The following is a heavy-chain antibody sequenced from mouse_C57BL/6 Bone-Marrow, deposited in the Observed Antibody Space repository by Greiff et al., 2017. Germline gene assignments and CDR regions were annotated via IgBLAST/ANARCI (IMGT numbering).Heavy chain of an antibody. CDR2: ISGGGGNT. CDR1: GFTFSSYT. J-gene: IGHJ1*03. CDR3: ARHGLSYFDV. V-gene: IGHV5-9*01. Sequence: EVMLVESGGGLVKPGGSLKLSCAASGFTFSSYTMSWVRQTPEKRLEWVATISGGGGNTYYPDSVKGRFTISRDNAKNTLYLRSSGLRAEDTALYDCARHGLSYFDVWGTGTTVTVSA.